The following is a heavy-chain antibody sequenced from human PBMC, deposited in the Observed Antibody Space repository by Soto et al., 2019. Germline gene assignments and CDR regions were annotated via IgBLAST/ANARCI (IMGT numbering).Heavy chain of an antibody. CDR1: GFTFSSYG. CDR3: AKWRPTTGSLDY. J-gene: IGHJ4*02. CDR2: ISYDGSNK. V-gene: IGHV3-30*18. D-gene: IGHD7-27*01. Sequence: PGGSLRLSCAASGFTFSSYGMHWVRQAPGKGLEWVAVISYDGSNKYYADSVKGRFTISRDNSKNTLYLQMNSLRAEDTAVYYCAKWRPTTGSLDYWGQGTLVTVSS.